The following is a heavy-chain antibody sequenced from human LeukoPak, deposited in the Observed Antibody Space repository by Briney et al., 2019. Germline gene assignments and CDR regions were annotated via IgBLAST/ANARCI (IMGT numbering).Heavy chain of an antibody. D-gene: IGHD4-17*01. Sequence: SETLSLTCTVSGGSISSSSYYWGWIRQPPGKGLEWIGSIYYSGSTYYNPSLKSRVTISVDTSKNQFSLKLSSVTAADTAVYYCAREYYGDSNWFDPWGQGTLVTVSS. J-gene: IGHJ5*02. V-gene: IGHV4-39*07. CDR1: GGSISSSSYY. CDR2: IYYSGST. CDR3: AREYYGDSNWFDP.